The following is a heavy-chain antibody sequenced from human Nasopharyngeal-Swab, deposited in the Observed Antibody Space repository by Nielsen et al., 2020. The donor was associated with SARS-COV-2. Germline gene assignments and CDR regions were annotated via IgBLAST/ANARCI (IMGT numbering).Heavy chain of an antibody. CDR3: ARGSGLIDH. CDR1: GGSISSSSYY. V-gene: IGHV4-39*07. J-gene: IGHJ4*02. CDR2: IYYSGST. Sequence: SETLSLTCTVSGGSISSSSYYWGWIRQPPGKGLEWIGSIYYSGSTYYNPSLKSRVTISIDTSKNQFSLRLNSVTAADTAVYYCARGSGLIDHWGQGDLVIVSS.